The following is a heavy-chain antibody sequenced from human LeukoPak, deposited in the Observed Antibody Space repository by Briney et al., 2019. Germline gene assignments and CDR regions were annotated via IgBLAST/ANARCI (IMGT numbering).Heavy chain of an antibody. D-gene: IGHD6-19*01. J-gene: IGHJ4*02. CDR3: ARRRGWPYYFDY. CDR1: GYTFTNYD. Sequence: ASVKVSCKASGYTFTNYDINWVRQATGQGLEWMGWMNPNSGNTGYAQKFQGRVTMTRNTSITTAYTELSSLRSEDTAVYYCARRRGWPYYFDYWGQGTLVTVSS. V-gene: IGHV1-8*01. CDR2: MNPNSGNT.